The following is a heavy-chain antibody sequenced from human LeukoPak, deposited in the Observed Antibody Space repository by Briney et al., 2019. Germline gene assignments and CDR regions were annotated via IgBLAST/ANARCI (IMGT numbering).Heavy chain of an antibody. CDR2: IYHSGST. Sequence: KPSQTLSLTCTVSGGSISSGGYYWSWIRQPPGKGLEWIGYIYHSGSTYYNPSLKSRVTISVDRSKNQFSLKLSSVTAADTAVYYCAREVEEIGAFDIWGQGTIVTVSS. J-gene: IGHJ3*02. CDR3: AREVEEIGAFDI. D-gene: IGHD3-22*01. CDR1: GGSISSGGYY. V-gene: IGHV4-30-2*01.